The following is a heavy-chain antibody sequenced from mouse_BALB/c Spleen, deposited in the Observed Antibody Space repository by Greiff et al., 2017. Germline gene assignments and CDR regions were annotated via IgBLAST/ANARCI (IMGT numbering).Heavy chain of an antibody. D-gene: IGHD2-14*01. Sequence: EVMLVESGGGLVKPGGSLKLSCAASGFTFSDYYMYWVRQTPEKRLEWVATISDGGSYTYYPDSVKGRFTISRDNAKNNLYLQMSSLKSEDTAMYYCARDLGYRYDDGVFAYWGQGTLVTVSA. J-gene: IGHJ3*01. V-gene: IGHV5-4*02. CDR2: ISDGGSYT. CDR3: ARDLGYRYDDGVFAY. CDR1: GFTFSDYY.